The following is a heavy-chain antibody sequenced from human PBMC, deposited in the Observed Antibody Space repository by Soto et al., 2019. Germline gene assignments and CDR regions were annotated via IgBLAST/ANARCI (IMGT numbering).Heavy chain of an antibody. CDR2: IYYSGST. CDR3: AKDRVSGRPDFDY. CDR1: GGSISSYY. V-gene: IGHV4-59*01. Sequence: PSETLSLTCTVSGGSISSYYWSWIRQPPGKGLEWIGCIYYSGSTNYNPSLKSRVTISVDTSKNQFSLKLSSVTAADTAVYYCAKDRVSGRPDFDYWGQGTLVTVSS. J-gene: IGHJ4*02. D-gene: IGHD2-15*01.